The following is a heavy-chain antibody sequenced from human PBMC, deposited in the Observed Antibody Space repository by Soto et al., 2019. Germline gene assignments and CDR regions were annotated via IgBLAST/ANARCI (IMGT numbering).Heavy chain of an antibody. V-gene: IGHV4-38-2*01. CDR1: GYSISSGYF. J-gene: IGHJ4*02. CDR3: ATPVGYFYYSSCAFDY. Sequence: QVQLQESGPGLVKPSETLSLTCVVSGYSISSGYFWGWIRQSPGKGLEWIASIYHTGSTYYNPSLKSLVTLSVNTSKNQFSLKLTSVSATDPAWYYCATPVGYFYYSSCAFDYWGPGTPVPGSS. CDR2: IYHTGST. D-gene: IGHD3-22*01.